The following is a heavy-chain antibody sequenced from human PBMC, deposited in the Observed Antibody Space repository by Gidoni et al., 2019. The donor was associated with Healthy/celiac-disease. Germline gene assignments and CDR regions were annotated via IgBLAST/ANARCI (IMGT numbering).Heavy chain of an antibody. V-gene: IGHV4-34*01. D-gene: IGHD6-13*01. CDR2: IKHSGST. Sequence: QVQLQQWGEGLLKPSETLSLTGAFHGWSLSGYYWSWIRQPPGKGLEWFGEIKHSGSTNYNPSLKSRVTISVDTSKNQFSLKLSSVTAADTAVYYCARSGGFIAAETGGVDWFDPWGQGTLVTVSS. CDR1: GWSLSGYY. CDR3: ARSGGFIAAETGGVDWFDP. J-gene: IGHJ5*02.